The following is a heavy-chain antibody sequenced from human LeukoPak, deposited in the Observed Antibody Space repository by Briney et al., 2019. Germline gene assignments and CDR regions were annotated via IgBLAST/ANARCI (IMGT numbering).Heavy chain of an antibody. CDR3: ARVXDCGGDCHYDY. Sequence: SETLSLTCTVSGGSISSYYWSWIRQPAGKGLEWIGHIYSSGSTKNNPSLKSRVTMSLDTSKNQCSLNLSSVTAADTAVYYCARVXDCGGDCHYDYWGQGTLVTVSS. D-gene: IGHD2-21*02. V-gene: IGHV4-4*07. CDR2: IYSSGST. J-gene: IGHJ4*02. CDR1: GGSISSYY.